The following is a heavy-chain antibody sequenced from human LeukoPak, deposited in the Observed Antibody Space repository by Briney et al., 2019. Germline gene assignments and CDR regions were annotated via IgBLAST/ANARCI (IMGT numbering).Heavy chain of an antibody. CDR3: ARASGMIVPAAIYYYYYMDV. CDR2: IYYSGST. J-gene: IGHJ6*03. V-gene: IGHV4-39*07. D-gene: IGHD2-2*01. CDR1: GGSISSSSYY. Sequence: SETLSLTCTVSGGSISSSSYYWGWIRQPPGKGLEWIGSIYYSGSTYYNPSLKSRVTISVDTSKNQFSLKLSSVTAADTAVYYCARASGMIVPAAIYYYYYMDVWGKGTTVTVSS.